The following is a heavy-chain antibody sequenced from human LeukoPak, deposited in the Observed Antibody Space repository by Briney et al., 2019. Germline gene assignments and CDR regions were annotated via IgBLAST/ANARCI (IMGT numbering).Heavy chain of an antibody. D-gene: IGHD6-13*01. J-gene: IGHJ4*02. CDR2: ISWDGGST. Sequence: GGSLRLSCAASGFTFDDYAMHWVRKAPGKGLEWVSLISWDGGSTSYADSVKGRFTISRDNSKNSLYMQMNSLRTEDTALYYCANQPSSSPGPYFDFWGQGTLVTVSS. CDR1: GFTFDDYA. CDR3: ANQPSSSPGPYFDF. V-gene: IGHV3-43*01.